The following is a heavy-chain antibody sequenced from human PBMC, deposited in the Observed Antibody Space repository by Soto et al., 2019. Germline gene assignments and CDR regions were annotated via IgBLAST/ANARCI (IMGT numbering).Heavy chain of an antibody. V-gene: IGHV1-2*02. CDR2: INPKTGGT. D-gene: IGHD3-3*01. CDR3: ARDGSGYYNSMDV. CDR1: GYTFSDYF. J-gene: IGHJ6*02. Sequence: QVQLVQSGAEVKKPGASVKVSCKASGYTFSDYFMHWVRQAPGQGLEWMGWINPKTGGTNYAQNFQGRVTLTRDTSITTSYMEMTTLRSDDTAVYYCARDGSGYYNSMDVWGQGTTVTVSS.